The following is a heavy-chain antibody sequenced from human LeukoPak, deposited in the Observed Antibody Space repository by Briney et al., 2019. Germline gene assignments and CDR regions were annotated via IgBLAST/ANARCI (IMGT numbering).Heavy chain of an antibody. D-gene: IGHD2/OR15-2a*01. CDR1: GFTFSSYW. CDR2: IKQDGSEK. V-gene: IGHV3-7*01. CDR3: ASSLQNSGYYFDY. J-gene: IGHJ4*02. Sequence: PGGSLRLSCAASGFTFSSYWMSWVRQAPGKGLEWVANIKQDGSEKYYVDSVKGRFTISRDNAKNSLYLQMNSLRAEDTAVYYCASSLQNSGYYFDYWGQGTLVTVSS.